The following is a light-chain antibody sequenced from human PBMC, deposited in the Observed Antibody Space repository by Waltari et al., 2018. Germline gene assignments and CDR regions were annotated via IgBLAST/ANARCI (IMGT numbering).Light chain of an antibody. CDR2: GAS. CDR3: QQFNNWPPIT. CDR1: QSVGSN. J-gene: IGKJ5*01. Sequence: EVVMTQSQATLTVSPGESVTLSCRASQSVGSNLAWYQQKPGQAPRLLIYGASTRATGIPARFSGSGSGTEFTLSISSLQSEDFAVYYCQQFNNWPPITFGQGTRLDIK. V-gene: IGKV3-15*01.